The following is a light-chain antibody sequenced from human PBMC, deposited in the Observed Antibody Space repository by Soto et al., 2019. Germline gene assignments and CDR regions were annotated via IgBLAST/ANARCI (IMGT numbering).Light chain of an antibody. CDR2: AAS. Sequence: EIVLTQSPGTLSLSPGERATLSCRASQSVTSSYFAWYQHKPGQAPRLLIYAASDRATGIPDRFIGSGSVTDFTLTISRLEPEDFAVYYCQQYGSSPWTFGQGTKVEIK. V-gene: IGKV3-20*01. CDR1: QSVTSSY. J-gene: IGKJ1*01. CDR3: QQYGSSPWT.